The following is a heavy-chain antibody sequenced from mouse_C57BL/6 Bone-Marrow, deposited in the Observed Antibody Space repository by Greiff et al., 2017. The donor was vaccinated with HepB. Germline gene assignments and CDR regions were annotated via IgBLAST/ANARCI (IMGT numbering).Heavy chain of an antibody. J-gene: IGHJ3*01. D-gene: IGHD1-1*01. CDR3: ARHGHYYGSSLWFAY. CDR2: ISNLAYSI. CDR1: GFTFSDYG. V-gene: IGHV5-15*01. Sequence: EVNVVESGGGLVQPGGSLKLSCAASGFTFSDYGMAWVRQAPRKGPEWVAFISNLAYSIYYADTVTGRFTISRENAKNTLYLEMSSLRSEDTAMYYCARHGHYYGSSLWFAYWGQGTLVTVSA.